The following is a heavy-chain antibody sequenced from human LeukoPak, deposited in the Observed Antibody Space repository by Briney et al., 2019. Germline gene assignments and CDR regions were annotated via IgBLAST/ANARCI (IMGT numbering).Heavy chain of an antibody. J-gene: IGHJ5*02. CDR3: AGASYSSGWPNWFDP. CDR2: IYYSGST. CDR1: GGSISSYY. Sequence: SETLSLTCTVSGGSISSYYWNWIRQSPGKGLEWIGHIYYSGSTNYNPSLKSRVTISVDTSKNQFSLKMSSVTAADTAVYYCAGASYSSGWPNWFDPWGQGTLVTVSS. V-gene: IGHV4-59*08. D-gene: IGHD6-19*01.